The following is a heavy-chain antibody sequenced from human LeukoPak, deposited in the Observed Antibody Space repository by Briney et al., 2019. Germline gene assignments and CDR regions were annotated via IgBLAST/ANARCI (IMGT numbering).Heavy chain of an antibody. CDR2: ISYDGSNK. CDR3: ARGASVPAACDY. Sequence: PGGSLRLSCAASGFTFSTYNMNWVRQAPGKGLEWVAVISYDGSNKYYADSVKGRFTISRDNSKNTLYLQMNSLRAEDTAVYYCARGASVPAACDYWGQGTLVTVSS. V-gene: IGHV3-30-3*01. CDR1: GFTFSTYN. J-gene: IGHJ4*02. D-gene: IGHD2-2*01.